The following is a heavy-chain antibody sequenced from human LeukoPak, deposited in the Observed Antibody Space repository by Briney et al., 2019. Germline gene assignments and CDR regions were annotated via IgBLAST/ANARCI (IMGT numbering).Heavy chain of an antibody. Sequence: TGGSLRLSCAASGFTFSDHYMDWVRQAPGKGLEWVAVIWYDGSNKYYADSVKGRFTISRDNSKNTLYLQMNSLRAEDTAVYYCARDAGRYFDWLGYWGQGTLVTVSS. CDR3: ARDAGRYFDWLGY. J-gene: IGHJ4*02. CDR1: GFTFSDHY. CDR2: IWYDGSNK. D-gene: IGHD3-9*01. V-gene: IGHV3-33*08.